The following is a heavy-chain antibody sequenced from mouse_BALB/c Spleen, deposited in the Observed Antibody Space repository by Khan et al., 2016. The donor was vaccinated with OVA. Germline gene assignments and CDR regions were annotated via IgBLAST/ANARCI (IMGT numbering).Heavy chain of an antibody. CDR1: GYTFTTYW. V-gene: IGHV1-7*01. Sequence: QVQLQQSGAELAKPGASVKMSCKASGYTFTTYWMHWVKQRPGQGLEWIGYINPTSGYTDYNEKFKDKATLSADKSSSTAYMQLSSLTSEDSAVYYCTRERMDYWGQGTTLTVSS. CDR3: TRERMDY. CDR2: INPTSGYT. J-gene: IGHJ2*01.